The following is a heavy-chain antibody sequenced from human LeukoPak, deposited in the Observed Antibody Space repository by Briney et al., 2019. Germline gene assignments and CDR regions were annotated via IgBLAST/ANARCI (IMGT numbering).Heavy chain of an antibody. V-gene: IGHV4-38-2*02. CDR2: INHSGST. D-gene: IGHD3-10*01. J-gene: IGHJ6*03. Sequence: SETLSLTCTVSGYSISSGYYWGWIRQPPGKGLEWIGEINHSGSTNYNPSLKSRVTISVDTSKNQFSLKLSSVTAADTAVYYCARACGTMVRGVIIRRYYYYYYMDVWGKGTTVTVSS. CDR1: GYSISSGYY. CDR3: ARACGTMVRGVIIRRYYYYYYMDV.